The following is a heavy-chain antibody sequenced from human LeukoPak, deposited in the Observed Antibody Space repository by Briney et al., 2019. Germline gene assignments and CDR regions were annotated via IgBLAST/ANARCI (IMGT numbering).Heavy chain of an antibody. CDR3: ARGEFYY. CDR2: INIDGTST. J-gene: IGHJ4*02. CDR1: GFTFSNYW. Sequence: PGGSLRLSCAASGFTFSNYWMHWVRQVPGKGLVCVSRINIDGTSTSYADSVKGRFTISRDNAKNSLYLQMNSLRAEDTAVYYCARGEFYYWGQGTLVTVSS. D-gene: IGHD3-10*01. V-gene: IGHV3-74*01.